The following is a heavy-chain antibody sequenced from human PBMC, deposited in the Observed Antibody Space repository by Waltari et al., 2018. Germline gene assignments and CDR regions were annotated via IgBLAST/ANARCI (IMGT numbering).Heavy chain of an antibody. J-gene: IGHJ4*02. V-gene: IGHV4-38-2*01. D-gene: IGHD1-26*01. CDR1: GYSISSNYF. Sequence: QVQLQESGPGLVKPSETLSLTCAVSGYSISSNYFWGWVRQPPGKGLEWIGHIYDSETIFYNPSLKSRVTISLDTSKNHFSLKLSSLTAADTAGYFCARGLSKVADYWGQGILVTVSS. CDR3: ARGLSKVADY. CDR2: IYDSETI.